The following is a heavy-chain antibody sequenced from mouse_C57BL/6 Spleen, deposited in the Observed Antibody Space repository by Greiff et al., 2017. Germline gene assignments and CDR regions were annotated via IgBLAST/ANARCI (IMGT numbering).Heavy chain of an antibody. CDR1: GYTFTDYY. Sequence: QLQQSGPVLVKPGASVKMSCKASGYTFTDYYMNWVKQSHGKSLEWIGVINPYNGGTSYNQKFKGKATLTVDKSSSTAYMVLNSLTSEDSAVYYCARDLDYGSSYGYYAMDYWGQGTSVTVSS. D-gene: IGHD1-1*01. CDR3: ARDLDYGSSYGYYAMDY. V-gene: IGHV1-19*01. CDR2: INPYNGGT. J-gene: IGHJ4*01.